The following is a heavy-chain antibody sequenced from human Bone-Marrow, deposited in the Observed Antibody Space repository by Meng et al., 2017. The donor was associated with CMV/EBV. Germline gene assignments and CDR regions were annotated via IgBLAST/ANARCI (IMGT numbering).Heavy chain of an antibody. J-gene: IGHJ6*02. Sequence: GSLRLSCTVSGGSVSSGSYYWSWIRQPPGKGLEWIGEINHSGSTNYNPSLKSRVTISVDTSKNQFSLKLSSVTAADTAVYYCAREDLVKGRYGMDVWGQGTTVTVSS. CDR2: INHSGST. V-gene: IGHV4-61*01. CDR1: GGSVSSGSYY. CDR3: AREDLVKGRYGMDV. D-gene: IGHD3-3*01.